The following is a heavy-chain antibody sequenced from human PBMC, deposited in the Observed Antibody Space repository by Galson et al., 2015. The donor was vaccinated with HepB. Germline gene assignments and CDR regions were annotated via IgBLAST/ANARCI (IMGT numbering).Heavy chain of an antibody. Sequence: CAISGDSVSSNRAAWNWIRQSPSRGLEWLGRTYYRPKWSSDYAASVKSRITINADTSTNQFSLQLNSVTPEDTAVYYCARGHYYDSTGAYYFDYWGQGTLVTVSS. D-gene: IGHD3-22*01. CDR1: GDSVSSNRAA. CDR2: TYYRPKWSS. J-gene: IGHJ4*02. V-gene: IGHV6-1*01. CDR3: ARGHYYDSTGAYYFDY.